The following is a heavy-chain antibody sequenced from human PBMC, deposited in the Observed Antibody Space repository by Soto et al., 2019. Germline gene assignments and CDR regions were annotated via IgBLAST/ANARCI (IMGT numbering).Heavy chain of an antibody. V-gene: IGHV4-39*01. J-gene: IGHJ5*02. D-gene: IGHD6-25*01. CDR1: GGSISSSSYY. Sequence: PSETLSLTCTVSGGSISSSSYYWGWLRQPPGKGLEFIGSMYYSGSTYYNPSLKSRVTISVDTSKNQFTLKLISVTAADTAVYYCAVVDSTGNWFDPWGEGALVTVSS. CDR3: AVVDSTGNWFDP. CDR2: MYYSGST.